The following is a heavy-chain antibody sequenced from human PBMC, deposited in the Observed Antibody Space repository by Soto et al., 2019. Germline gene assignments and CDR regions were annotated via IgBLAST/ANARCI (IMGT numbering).Heavy chain of an antibody. CDR1: GFTFDDYA. CDR2: ISWNSGSI. D-gene: IGHD3-10*01. Sequence: LRLSCAASGFTFDDYAMHWVRQAPGKGLEWVSGISWNSGSIGYADSVKGRFTISRDNAKNSLYLQMNSLRAEDTALYYCAKVGSGSYYYFDYWGQGTLVTVSS. V-gene: IGHV3-9*01. J-gene: IGHJ4*02. CDR3: AKVGSGSYYYFDY.